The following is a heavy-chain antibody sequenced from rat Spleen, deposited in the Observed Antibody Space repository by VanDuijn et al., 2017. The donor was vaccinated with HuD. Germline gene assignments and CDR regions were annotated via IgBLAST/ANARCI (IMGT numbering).Heavy chain of an antibody. CDR3: TRGYSSYVMDA. CDR1: GFSLTDYS. CDR2: MWSGGST. D-gene: IGHD1-2*01. V-gene: IGHV2S63*01. Sequence: EVQLKESGPGLVQPSQTLSLTCTVSGFSLTDYSVHWVRQPPGKGLEWMGVMWSGGSTAYNSALKSRLSISRDTSKSQVFLKMNSLQTEDTAIYYCTRGYSSYVMDAWGQGASVTVSS. J-gene: IGHJ4*01.